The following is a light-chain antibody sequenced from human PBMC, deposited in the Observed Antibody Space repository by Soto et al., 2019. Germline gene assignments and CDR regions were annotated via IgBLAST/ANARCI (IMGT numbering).Light chain of an antibody. Sequence: DVVMTQSPLSLPVTLGQPASISCRSSQSLVYSDGNTYLNWFQQRPGHSPRRLIYKVSNRDSGVPDRFSGSGSGSDFTLKISRVEAEDVGVYYCMQGTHWPPTFGGGNKLEIK. CDR1: QSLVYSDGNTY. CDR3: MQGTHWPPT. V-gene: IGKV2-30*01. J-gene: IGKJ4*02. CDR2: KVS.